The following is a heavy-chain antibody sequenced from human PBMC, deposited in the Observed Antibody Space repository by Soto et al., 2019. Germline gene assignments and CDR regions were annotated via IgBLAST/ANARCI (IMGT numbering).Heavy chain of an antibody. D-gene: IGHD3-10*01. CDR1: GFTFSSYA. CDR2: ISGSGGST. CDR3: AKLGLGSGSYVDY. J-gene: IGHJ4*02. V-gene: IGHV3-23*01. Sequence: SLRLSCAASGFTFSSYAMSWVRQAPGKGLEWVSAISGSGGSTYYADSVKGRFTISRDNSKNTLYLQMNNLRAEDTAVYYCAKLGLGSGSYVDYWGQGTLVTVSS.